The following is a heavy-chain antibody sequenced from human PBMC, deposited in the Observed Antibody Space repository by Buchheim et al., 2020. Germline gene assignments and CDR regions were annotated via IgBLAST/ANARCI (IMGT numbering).Heavy chain of an antibody. CDR1: GFTFSSHI. Sequence: DVQMEESGGGLEQPGGSRRLSCAGFGFTFSSHIINWVRLPPGKGLEWVSGISESGDRTSYADSVRGRFTISRDNSKNMVYLQMHNLRDEDTAVYFCTKGNKGESRFDPWGHGTL. J-gene: IGHJ5*02. CDR3: TKGNKGESRFDP. D-gene: IGHD3-3*01. CDR2: ISESGDRT. V-gene: IGHV3-23*04.